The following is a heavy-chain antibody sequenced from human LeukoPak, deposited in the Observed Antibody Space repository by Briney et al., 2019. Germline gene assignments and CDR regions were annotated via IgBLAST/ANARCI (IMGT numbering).Heavy chain of an antibody. V-gene: IGHV3-74*01. CDR3: ARICSTTDCLISA. CDR2: IASDGSST. Sequence: GGSLRLSCEASGFTFSSYWMNWVRQAPGKGLVWVSRIASDGSSTTYADSVKGRFSISRDNAKNTLYLQMSSLRAEDTAIYYCARICSTTDCLISAWGQGTLVTVSS. CDR1: GFTFSSYW. D-gene: IGHD2-2*01. J-gene: IGHJ4*02.